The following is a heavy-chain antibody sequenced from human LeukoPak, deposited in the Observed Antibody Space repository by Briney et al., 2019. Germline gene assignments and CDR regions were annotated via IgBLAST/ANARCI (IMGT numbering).Heavy chain of an antibody. V-gene: IGHV4-59*12. CDR1: GGSITSNY. J-gene: IGHJ2*01. D-gene: IGHD3-3*01. Sequence: PSQTLSLTCTVSGGSITSNYWSWIRQPPGKGLEYIGYIYYTGDTNYYPSLKSRVTISMDTSKNQFSLKLSSVTAADTAVYYCARESYDFWSGLTSRYFDLWGRGTLVTVSS. CDR2: IYYTGDT. CDR3: ARESYDFWSGLTSRYFDL.